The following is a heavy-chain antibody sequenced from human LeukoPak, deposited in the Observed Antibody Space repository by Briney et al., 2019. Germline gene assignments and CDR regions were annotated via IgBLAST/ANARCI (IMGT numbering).Heavy chain of an antibody. D-gene: IGHD3-3*01. J-gene: IGHJ4*02. CDR2: ISGTSSTI. Sequence: QAGGSLRLSCAASGFTFTTYSMNWVRPAPGKGLEWVAYISGTSSTIYYADSVKGRFTISRDNAKNSLSLQMDSLRAEDTAVYYCARGPAYDFWSGPSDYWGQGTLVTVSS. V-gene: IGHV3-48*01. CDR3: ARGPAYDFWSGPSDY. CDR1: GFTFTTYS.